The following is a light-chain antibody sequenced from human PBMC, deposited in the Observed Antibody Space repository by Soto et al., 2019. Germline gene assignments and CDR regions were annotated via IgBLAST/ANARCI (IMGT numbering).Light chain of an antibody. Sequence: QSALTQPASVSGSPGQSITSSCTGTFSDVGSYNLVSWYQQHPGKAPKLMIYEDTKRPSGVSNRFSGSKSGYTASLTISGLQAEDEADYYCCSYAGSSTVVFGGGTKLTVL. CDR2: EDT. J-gene: IGLJ2*01. CDR1: FSDVGSYNL. V-gene: IGLV2-23*01. CDR3: CSYAGSSTVV.